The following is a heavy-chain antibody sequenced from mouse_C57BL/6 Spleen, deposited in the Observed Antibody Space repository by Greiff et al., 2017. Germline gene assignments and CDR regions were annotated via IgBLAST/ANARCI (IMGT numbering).Heavy chain of an antibody. CDR1: GYTFTSYW. Sequence: QVQLQQPGAELVMPGASVKLSCKASGYTFTSYWMHWVKQRPGQGLEWIGEIDPSDSYTNYNQKFKGKSTLTVDKSSSTAYMQLSSLTSEDSAVYYCARSTGSMDYWGQGTTLTVSS. D-gene: IGHD4-1*01. CDR3: ARSTGSMDY. V-gene: IGHV1-69*01. J-gene: IGHJ2*01. CDR2: IDPSDSYT.